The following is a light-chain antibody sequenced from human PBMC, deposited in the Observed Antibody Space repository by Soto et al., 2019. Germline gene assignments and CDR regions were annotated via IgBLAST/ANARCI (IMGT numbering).Light chain of an antibody. Sequence: DIVMTQSPDSLAVSLGERATINCKSSQSILYSSNNNNYLAWYQQKPGQPPKLLIYWASTRESGVPGRFSGSGPGTDFTLTISSLQPEDFALYYCQQDGEWPRTFGQGTKVDIK. J-gene: IGKJ1*01. CDR1: QSILYSSNNNNY. V-gene: IGKV4-1*01. CDR2: WAS. CDR3: QQDGEWPRT.